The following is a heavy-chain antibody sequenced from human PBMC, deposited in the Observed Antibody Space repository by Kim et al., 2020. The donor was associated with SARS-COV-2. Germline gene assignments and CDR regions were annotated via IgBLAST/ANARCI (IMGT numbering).Heavy chain of an antibody. D-gene: IGHD1-26*01. J-gene: IGHJ3*02. V-gene: IGHV4-39*01. CDR3: ARLGRDAFDI. CDR1: GGSISSSSYY. Sequence: SETLSLTCTVSGGSISSSSYYWGWIRQPPGKGLEWIGSIYYSGSTYYNPSLKSRVTISVDTSKNQFSLKLSSVTAADTAVYYCARLGRDAFDIGGQGTMVTVSS. CDR2: IYYSGST.